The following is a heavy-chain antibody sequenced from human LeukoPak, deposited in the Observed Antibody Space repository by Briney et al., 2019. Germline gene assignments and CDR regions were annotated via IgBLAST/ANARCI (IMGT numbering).Heavy chain of an antibody. V-gene: IGHV3-23*01. D-gene: IGHD2/OR15-2a*01. CDR3: AKEPLSRVSFNSFDP. Sequence: GGSLRLSCAASGFTFSSYGMHWVRQAPGKGLEWVSAISGSGGSTYYADSVKGRFTISRDNSMTTLYLQMNSLREEDTALYYCAKEPLSRVSFNSFDPWGQGTLVTVSS. CDR2: ISGSGGST. J-gene: IGHJ5*02. CDR1: GFTFSSYG.